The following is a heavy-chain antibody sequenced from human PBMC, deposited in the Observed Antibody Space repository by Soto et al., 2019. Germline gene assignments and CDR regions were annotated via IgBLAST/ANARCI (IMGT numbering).Heavy chain of an antibody. J-gene: IGHJ3*02. D-gene: IGHD2-21*02. CDR2: IYYSGST. CDR3: ARDRPAVHCGGDCYSDVGAFDI. Sequence: SETLSLTCTVSGGSISSGGYYWSWIRQHPGKGLEWIGYIYYSGSTYYNPSLKSRVTISVDTSKNQFSLKLSSVTAADTAVYYCARDRPAVHCGGDCYSDVGAFDIWGQGTMVTVSS. V-gene: IGHV4-31*03. CDR1: GGSISSGGYY.